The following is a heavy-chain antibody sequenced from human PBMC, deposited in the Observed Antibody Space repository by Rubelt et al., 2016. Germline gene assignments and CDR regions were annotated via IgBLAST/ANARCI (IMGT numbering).Heavy chain of an antibody. CDR3: ARSPQY. CDR2: ISYDGSNN. J-gene: IGHJ4*02. V-gene: IGHV3-30*04. Sequence: QVQLVESGGGVVQPGRSLRLSCAASGFTFSSYAMHWVRQAPGKGLEWGAVISYDGSNNNYADSVKGRFTFSRDNSKNTLYRQMNSLRPEDTAVYYCARSPQYWGQGTLVTVSS. CDR1: GFTFSSYA.